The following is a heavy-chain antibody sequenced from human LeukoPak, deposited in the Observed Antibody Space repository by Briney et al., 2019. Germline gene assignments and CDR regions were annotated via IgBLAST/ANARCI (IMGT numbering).Heavy chain of an antibody. CDR3: AKEGYGSSWNADFDY. Sequence: PGGSLRLSCAASGFTVSRNYMSWVRQAPGKGLEWVSVIYSGGNTYYADFVKGRFTISRDSSKNTLYLQINSLRAEDTAVYYCAKEGYGSSWNADFDYWGQGTLVIVSS. CDR2: IYSGGNT. J-gene: IGHJ4*02. D-gene: IGHD6-13*01. CDR1: GFTVSRNY. V-gene: IGHV3-53*01.